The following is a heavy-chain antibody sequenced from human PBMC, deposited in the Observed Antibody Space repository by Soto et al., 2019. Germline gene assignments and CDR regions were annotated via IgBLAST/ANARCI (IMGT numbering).Heavy chain of an antibody. V-gene: IGHV4-34*01. CDR1: GGSFSGYY. CDR3: ARGGGHWRFDP. J-gene: IGHJ5*02. Sequence: SETLSLTCAVYGGSFSGYYWSWIRQPPGKGLEWIGEINHSGSTNYNPSLKSRVTISVDTSKNQFSLKLSSVTAADTAVYYCARGGGHWRFDPWGQGTRVTVS. D-gene: IGHD3-16*01. CDR2: INHSGST.